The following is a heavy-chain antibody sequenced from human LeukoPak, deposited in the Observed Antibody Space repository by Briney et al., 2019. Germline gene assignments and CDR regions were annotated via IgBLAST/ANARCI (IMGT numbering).Heavy chain of an antibody. Sequence: PGGSLRLSCAASAFTFSSYGMGWVRQAPGKGLEWVSAISGSGGSTYYADSVKGRFTISRDNSKNTLYLQMNSLRAEDTAVYYCAKLGYCTNGVCYPDYWGQGTLVTVSS. CDR3: AKLGYCTNGVCYPDY. CDR1: AFTFSSYG. V-gene: IGHV3-23*01. CDR2: ISGSGGST. D-gene: IGHD2-8*01. J-gene: IGHJ4*02.